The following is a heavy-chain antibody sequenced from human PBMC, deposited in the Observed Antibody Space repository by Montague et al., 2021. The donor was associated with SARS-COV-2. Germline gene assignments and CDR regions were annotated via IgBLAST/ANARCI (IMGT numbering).Heavy chain of an antibody. J-gene: IGHJ4*02. CDR2: TYYRSKRNY. V-gene: IGHV6-1*01. D-gene: IGHD6-19*01. Sequence: CAISGESVSSNGAAWNWDRQSPSRGLEWLGRTYYRSKRNYEYAVSLKSRITINPDTSKNQFSLQVKSMTPEDTAVYYCALAVAGRGGYDYWGQGTLVTVSS. CDR1: GESVSSNGAA. CDR3: ALAVAGRGGYDY.